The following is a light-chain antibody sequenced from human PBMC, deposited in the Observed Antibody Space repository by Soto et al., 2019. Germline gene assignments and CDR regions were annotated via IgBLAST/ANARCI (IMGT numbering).Light chain of an antibody. V-gene: IGKV3-15*01. CDR3: QQYETFSGT. J-gene: IGKJ1*01. Sequence: EIVMTQSPATVSVSPGERATLSCRASQSVSSNLAWYQQKPDQAPRLVIYGASNRAPGIPARFSGSGSGTEFTLTFSSLQSEDFATYYCQQYETFSGTFGPGTKVEI. CDR2: GAS. CDR1: QSVSSN.